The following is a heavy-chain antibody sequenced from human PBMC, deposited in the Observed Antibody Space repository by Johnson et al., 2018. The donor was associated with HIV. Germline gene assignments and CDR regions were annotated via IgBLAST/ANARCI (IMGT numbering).Heavy chain of an antibody. V-gene: IGHV3-7*01. Sequence: VQLVESGGGLVQPGGSLRLSRAASGFTFSSYWMSWVRQAPGKGLVWVANIKQDGSEKYYVYSVKGRFTISRDNAKNSLYLQMNSLRAEDTAVFYCARDRSKLLYPFDAFDIWGQGTTVTVSS. D-gene: IGHD2-21*02. CDR3: ARDRSKLLYPFDAFDI. J-gene: IGHJ3*02. CDR2: IKQDGSEK. CDR1: GFTFSSYW.